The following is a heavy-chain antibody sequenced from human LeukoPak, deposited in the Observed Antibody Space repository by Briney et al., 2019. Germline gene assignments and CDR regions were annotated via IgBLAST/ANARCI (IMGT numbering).Heavy chain of an antibody. CDR2: ISSSGSTI. V-gene: IGHV3-48*02. D-gene: IGHD1-14*01. CDR1: GFTFSSYS. J-gene: IGHJ4*02. Sequence: GGSLRLSCATSGFTFSSYSMSWVRQAPGKGLGWVSYISSSGSTIYYAASVKGRFTISRDNARKSVYLQMNSLRDEDTAVYYCARTTVFDYWGQGTLVTVSS. CDR3: ARTTVFDY.